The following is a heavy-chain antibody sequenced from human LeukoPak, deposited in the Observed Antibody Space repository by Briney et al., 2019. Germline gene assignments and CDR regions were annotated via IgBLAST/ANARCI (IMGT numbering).Heavy chain of an antibody. CDR1: GGSISSSSYY. Sequence: PSETLSLTCTFSGGSISSSSYYWGWIRQPPGKGLEWIVSIYYSGSTYYNPSLKSRVTIPVDTSKNQFSLKLSSVTAADTAVYYCARHLMPSGSYSDWGQGTLVTVS. CDR2: IYYSGST. D-gene: IGHD1-26*01. J-gene: IGHJ4*02. V-gene: IGHV4-39*01. CDR3: ARHLMPSGSYSD.